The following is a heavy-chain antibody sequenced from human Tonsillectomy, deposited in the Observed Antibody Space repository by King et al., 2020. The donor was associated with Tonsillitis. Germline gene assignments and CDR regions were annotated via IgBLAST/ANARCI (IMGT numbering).Heavy chain of an antibody. CDR3: ARGGLLWFGELSGPDY. CDR1: DGSVSSGSYY. Sequence: VQLQESGPGLVKPSETLSLTCIVSDGSVSSGSYYWSWIRQPPGKGLEWIGYIYYSGSTNYNPSLKSRVTISVDTSKNQFSLNLRSVTVADTAVYYCARGGLLWFGELSGPDYWGQGTLVTVSS. CDR2: IYYSGST. D-gene: IGHD3-10*01. J-gene: IGHJ4*02. V-gene: IGHV4-61*01.